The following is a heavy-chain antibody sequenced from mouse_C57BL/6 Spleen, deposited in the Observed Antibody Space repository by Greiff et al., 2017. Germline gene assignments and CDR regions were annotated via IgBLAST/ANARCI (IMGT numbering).Heavy chain of an antibody. CDR2: IDPEDGDT. D-gene: IGHD2-4*01. CDR3: TTDYDGGAY. V-gene: IGHV14-1*01. J-gene: IGHJ3*01. CDR1: GFNIKDYY. Sequence: VQLKESGAELVRPGASVKLSCTASGFNIKDYYMHWVKQRPEQGLEWIGRIDPEDGDTESAPQFQGKATMTEDTSSNTAYLQLSSLTSEDTAVYYCTTDYDGGAYWGQGTLVTVSA.